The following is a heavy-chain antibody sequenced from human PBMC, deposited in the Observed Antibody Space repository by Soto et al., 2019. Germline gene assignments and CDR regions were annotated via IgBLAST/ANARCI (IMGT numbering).Heavy chain of an antibody. D-gene: IGHD6-13*01. Sequence: ASVKVCCKASGYTFTSYGISWLRQAPGQGLEWMGWIGPYDDTTNFAQNTQGRVTMTTETSTITAYMEMRSLRSDDTAVYYCARDDASSSRARAFDILGQGTLVTVPS. CDR2: IGPYDDTT. V-gene: IGHV1-18*01. CDR1: GYTFTSYG. CDR3: ARDDASSSRARAFDI. J-gene: IGHJ3*02.